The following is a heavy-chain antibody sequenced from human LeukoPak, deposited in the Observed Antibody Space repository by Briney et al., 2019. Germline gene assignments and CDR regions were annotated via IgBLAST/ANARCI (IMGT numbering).Heavy chain of an antibody. Sequence: PSETLSLTCTVSGGSISSGTHSWSWIRQPPGKGLEWIGYIHYSGSTNYNPSLKSRVTISVDTSKNQFSLTLNSVTAADTAVYYCARDRNSGFDYWGQGTLVTVSS. CDR1: GGSISSGTHS. V-gene: IGHV4-61*01. CDR3: ARDRNSGFDY. D-gene: IGHD4-4*01. J-gene: IGHJ4*02. CDR2: IHYSGST.